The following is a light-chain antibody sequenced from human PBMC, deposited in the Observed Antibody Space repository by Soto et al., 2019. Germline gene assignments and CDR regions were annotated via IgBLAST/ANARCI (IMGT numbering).Light chain of an antibody. V-gene: IGLV2-14*03. CDR1: DSDVGAYNY. CDR3: SSFAGSITPGV. Sequence: QSVLTQPASVSGSPGQSITISCTGTDSDVGAYNYVSWYQQYPGKAPTLLIYDVNSRPSGVSDRFSGSKSGNTASLVISGLQAEDEAEYYCSSFAGSITPGVLGTGTKLTVL. CDR2: DVN. J-gene: IGLJ1*01.